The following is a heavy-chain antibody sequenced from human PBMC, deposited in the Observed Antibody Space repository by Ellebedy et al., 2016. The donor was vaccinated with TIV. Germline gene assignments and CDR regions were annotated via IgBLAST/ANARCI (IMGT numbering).Heavy chain of an antibody. CDR3: AKPVGATAY. J-gene: IGHJ4*02. CDR2: ISSSSSYI. V-gene: IGHV3-21*04. CDR1: GFTFSSYS. Sequence: GESLKISXAASGFTFSSYSMNWVRQAPGKGLEWVSSISSSSSYIYYADSVKGRFTISRDNSKNTLYLQMNSLRAEDTAVYYCAKPVGATAYWGQGALVTVSS. D-gene: IGHD1-26*01.